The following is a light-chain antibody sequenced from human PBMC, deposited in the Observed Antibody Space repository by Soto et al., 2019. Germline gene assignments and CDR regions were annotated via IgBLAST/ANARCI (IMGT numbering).Light chain of an antibody. Sequence: EIVMTQSPATLSVSPGERATVSCRASQSVSSNLAWYQQKPGQAPRLLIYGASTRATGIPARFSGSGSGTEFTLPISSLQSGDIAVYYCQQYNNWPFPSWTFGQGTKVEIK. V-gene: IGKV3-15*01. CDR2: GAS. CDR1: QSVSSN. CDR3: QQYNNWPFPSWT. J-gene: IGKJ1*01.